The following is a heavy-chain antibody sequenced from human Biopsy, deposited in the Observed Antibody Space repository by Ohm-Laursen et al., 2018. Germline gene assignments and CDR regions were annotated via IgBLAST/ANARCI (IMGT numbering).Heavy chain of an antibody. CDR3: ARAVDYYDPYYYYGLDV. CDR2: INHRGST. J-gene: IGHJ6*02. V-gene: IGHV4-34*01. CDR1: GGSFSGYY. Sequence: SETLSLTCAVYGGSFSGYYWSWIRQPPGKGLEWIGEINHRGSTNYNPSLKSRVTISVDTSKSQFSLKLRSVTAADTAVYYCARAVDYYDPYYYYGLDVWGQGTTVTVSS. D-gene: IGHD3-16*01.